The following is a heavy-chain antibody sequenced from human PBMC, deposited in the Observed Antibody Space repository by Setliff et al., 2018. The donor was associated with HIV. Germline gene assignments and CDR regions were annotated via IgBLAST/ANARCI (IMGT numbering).Heavy chain of an antibody. CDR2: IYHSGNA. CDR3: ARFMRGIIIRDYYYGMDV. CDR1: GYSISNGYY. Sequence: SETLSLTCAVSGYSISNGYYWGWIRQPPGKGLEWIGNIYHSGNAYFHPSLKSRVTISVDTSKNQFSLNLTSVTAADTAVYYCARFMRGIIIRDYYYGMDVWGRGTTVTVSS. V-gene: IGHV4-38-2*01. J-gene: IGHJ6*02. D-gene: IGHD3-10*01.